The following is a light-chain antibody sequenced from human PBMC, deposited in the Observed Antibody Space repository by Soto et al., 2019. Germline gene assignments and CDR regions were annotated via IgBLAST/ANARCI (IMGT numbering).Light chain of an antibody. J-gene: IGLJ1*01. CDR1: SSNIGAGYD. V-gene: IGLV1-40*01. CDR3: QYSDSSLNV. CDR2: GNS. Sequence: QSVLTQPPSVSGAPGQRVTISCTGSSSNIGAGYDVHWYQQLPGTAPKLLIYGNSNRPSGVPDRFSGSKSGTSASLAITGLQAEDEADYYCQYSDSSLNVFGTGTKVPVL.